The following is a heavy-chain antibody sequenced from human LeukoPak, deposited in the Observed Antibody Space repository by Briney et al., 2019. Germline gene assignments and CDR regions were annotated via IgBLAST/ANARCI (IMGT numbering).Heavy chain of an antibody. D-gene: IGHD6-19*01. CDR2: IYYSGTT. Sequence: SSETLSLTCSVSGGSITGYHWSWIGQPPGKGLEWIGYIYYSGTTNYNPSLKSRVIISVDTSKNQFALRLSSVTAADTAVYYCARLKAVTGSCDYFDYWGQGTLVSVSS. V-gene: IGHV4-59*08. CDR3: ARLKAVTGSCDYFDY. CDR1: GGSITGYH. J-gene: IGHJ4*02.